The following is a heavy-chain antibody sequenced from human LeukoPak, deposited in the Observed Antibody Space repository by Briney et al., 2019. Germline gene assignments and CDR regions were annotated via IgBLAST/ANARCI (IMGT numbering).Heavy chain of an antibody. CDR3: LNYGMGV. Sequence: GGSLRLSCAASGFNFNNYGMSWVRQAPGKGLEWVSAISGSGSSTYYAGSVKGRFTISRDNSKSTLFLQMNSLRAEDTAVYYCLNYGMGVWGQGTTVTVSS. CDR1: GFNFNNYG. V-gene: IGHV3-23*01. J-gene: IGHJ6*02. CDR2: ISGSGSST.